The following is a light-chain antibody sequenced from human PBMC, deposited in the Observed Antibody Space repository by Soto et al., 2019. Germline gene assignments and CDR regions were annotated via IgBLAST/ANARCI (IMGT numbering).Light chain of an antibody. J-gene: IGLJ1*01. CDR3: AAWDDSLNGQGV. V-gene: IGLV1-44*01. CDR2: SNS. Sequence: SALTQPPSASGTPGQRVTISCSGSSSNIGSNTVNWYQQLPGTAPKLLIYSNSQRPSGVPDRFSGSKSGTSASLAISGLQSEDEADYYCAAWDDSLNGQGVFGTGTKVTV. CDR1: SSNIGSNT.